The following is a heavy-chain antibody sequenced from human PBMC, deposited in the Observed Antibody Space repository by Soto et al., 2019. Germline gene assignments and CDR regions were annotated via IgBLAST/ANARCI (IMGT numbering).Heavy chain of an antibody. Sequence: VGSLRLSCAASGFTFSSYGMHWVRQAPGKGLEWVAFIWYDGSNKYYADSVKGRFTISRDNSKNTLYLQMNSLRAEDTAVYYCARARDYGDRCFDYWGQGTLVTVSS. V-gene: IGHV3-33*01. CDR1: GFTFSSYG. CDR2: IWYDGSNK. D-gene: IGHD4-17*01. CDR3: ARARDYGDRCFDY. J-gene: IGHJ4*02.